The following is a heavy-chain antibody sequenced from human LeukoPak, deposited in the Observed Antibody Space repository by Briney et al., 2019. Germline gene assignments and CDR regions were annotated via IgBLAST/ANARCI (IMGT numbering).Heavy chain of an antibody. Sequence: GRSLRLSCAASGFTFSSYGMHWVRQAPGKGLEWVAVISYDGSNKYYADSVKGRFTISRDNSKNTLYLQMNSLRAEDTAVYYCWLTNDAFDIWGQGTMVTVSS. CDR3: WLTNDAFDI. CDR1: GFTFSSYG. J-gene: IGHJ3*02. V-gene: IGHV3-30*03. D-gene: IGHD4/OR15-4a*01. CDR2: ISYDGSNK.